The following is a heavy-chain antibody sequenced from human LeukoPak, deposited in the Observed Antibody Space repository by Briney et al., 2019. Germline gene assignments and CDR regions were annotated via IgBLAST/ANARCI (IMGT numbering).Heavy chain of an antibody. J-gene: IGHJ4*02. D-gene: IGHD3-10*01. Sequence: PGGSLRLSCAASGFTFSRYSMNWVRQAPGKGLEWVSSISSSSSYIYYADSVKGRFTISRDNAKNSLYLQMNSLRAEDTAVYYCARSGYYGSGSIPFDYWGQGTLVTVSS. CDR2: ISSSSSYI. V-gene: IGHV3-21*01. CDR3: ARSGYYGSGSIPFDY. CDR1: GFTFSRYS.